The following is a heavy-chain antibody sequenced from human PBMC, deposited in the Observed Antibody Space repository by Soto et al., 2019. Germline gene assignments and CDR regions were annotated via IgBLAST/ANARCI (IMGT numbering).Heavy chain of an antibody. CDR2: INHSGST. Sequence: ETLSLTCAVYGGSFSGYYWSWIRQPPGKGLEWIGEINHSGSTNYNPSLKSRVTISVDTSKNQFSLKLSSVTAADTAVYYCARGFTAMVTLFDYWGQGTLVT. V-gene: IGHV4-34*01. CDR3: ARGFTAMVTLFDY. D-gene: IGHD5-18*01. J-gene: IGHJ4*02. CDR1: GGSFSGYY.